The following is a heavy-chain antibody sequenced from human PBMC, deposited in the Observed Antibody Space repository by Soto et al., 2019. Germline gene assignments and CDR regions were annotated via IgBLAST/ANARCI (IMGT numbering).Heavy chain of an antibody. D-gene: IGHD2-15*01. J-gene: IGHJ5*02. V-gene: IGHV4-31*03. CDR1: GGSISSGEYY. Sequence: QVQLQESGPGLVKPSQNLSLTCTVSGGSISSGEYYWSWIRQHPGKGLEWIGYIYYSGSTYYNPPLKSRVTISAVTSKLQVSLKLSSVTAADTAVYYCARAVVVVSNWFDPWGQGTLVTVSS. CDR3: ARAVVVVSNWFDP. CDR2: IYYSGST.